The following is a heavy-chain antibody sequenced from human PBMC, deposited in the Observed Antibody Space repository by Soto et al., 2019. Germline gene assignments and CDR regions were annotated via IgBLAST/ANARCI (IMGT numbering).Heavy chain of an antibody. CDR1: GFSFSSYS. J-gene: IGHJ5*02. D-gene: IGHD6-13*01. Sequence: LRLSCAASGFSFSSYSMNWVRQAPGKGLEWVSYISSSSSTIYYADSVKGRFTISRDNAKNSLYLQMNSLRAEDTAVYYCARHPERIAQIGWFDPWGQGTLVTVS. V-gene: IGHV3-48*01. CDR3: ARHPERIAQIGWFDP. CDR2: ISSSSSTI.